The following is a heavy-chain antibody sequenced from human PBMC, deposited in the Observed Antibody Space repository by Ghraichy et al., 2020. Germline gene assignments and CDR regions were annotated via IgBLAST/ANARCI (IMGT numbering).Heavy chain of an antibody. V-gene: IGHV3-23*01. CDR1: GFTFSSYA. J-gene: IGHJ4*02. CDR2: ISGSGGST. Sequence: LSLTCAASGFTFSSYAMSWVRQAPGKGLEWVSAISGSGGSTYYADSVKGRFTISRDNSKNTLYLQMNSLRAEDTAVYYCAKDVSPIAVAGRGDYWGQGTLVTVSS. CDR3: AKDVSPIAVAGRGDY. D-gene: IGHD6-19*01.